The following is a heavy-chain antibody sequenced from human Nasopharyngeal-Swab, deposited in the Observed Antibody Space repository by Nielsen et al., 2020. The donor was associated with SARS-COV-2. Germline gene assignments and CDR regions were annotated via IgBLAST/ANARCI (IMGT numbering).Heavy chain of an antibody. Sequence: WIRQAPGKGLERIGNIYYSGSTYYSPSLKSRLTISVDTSKNQFSLKLSSVTAADTAVYYCARQPSMVHYYYGMDVWGQGTTVTVSS. J-gene: IGHJ6*02. CDR2: IYYSGST. CDR3: ARQPSMVHYYYGMDV. D-gene: IGHD4/OR15-4a*01. V-gene: IGHV4-39*01.